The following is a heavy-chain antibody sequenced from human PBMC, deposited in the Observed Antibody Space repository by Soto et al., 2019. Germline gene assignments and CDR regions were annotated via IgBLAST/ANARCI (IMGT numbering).Heavy chain of an antibody. CDR3: ATFRFCTSTSCFGEEGAY. CDR2: ISHSGGNT. Sequence: EVQLLESGGGLVQPGGSLRLSCAASGFTFGSYGMSWVHQAPGKGLEWVSAISHSGGNTYYADSVKGRFTISRDNSKNTLYLQMNSLRAEDTAVYYCATFRFCTSTSCFGEEGAYWGQGTLVTVSS. D-gene: IGHD2-2*01. J-gene: IGHJ4*02. CDR1: GFTFGSYG. V-gene: IGHV3-23*01.